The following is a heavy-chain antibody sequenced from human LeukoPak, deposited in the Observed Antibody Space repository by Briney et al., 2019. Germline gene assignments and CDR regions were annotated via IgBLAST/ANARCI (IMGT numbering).Heavy chain of an antibody. Sequence: PGGSLRLSCAASGFTFYDYAMHWVRQAPGKGLEWVSLISGDGGSTYYADSVKGRFTISRDNSKNSLYLQMNSLRTEDTALYYCAKDISNYDFWSGFYTWGQGTLVTVSS. CDR2: ISGDGGST. D-gene: IGHD3-3*01. J-gene: IGHJ5*02. V-gene: IGHV3-43*02. CDR1: GFTFYDYA. CDR3: AKDISNYDFWSGFYT.